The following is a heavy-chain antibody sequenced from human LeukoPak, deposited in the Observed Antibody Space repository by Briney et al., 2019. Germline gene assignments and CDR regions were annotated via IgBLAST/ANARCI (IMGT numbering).Heavy chain of an antibody. CDR2: IYYSGST. V-gene: IGHV4-31*03. CDR1: GGSINSGDYY. CDR3: AKGHIVAAGYFDY. D-gene: IGHD2-21*01. J-gene: IGHJ4*02. Sequence: SETLSLTCTVSGGSINSGDYYWSWIRQHPGKGLEWIGYIYYSGSTYYNPSLKSRVTISVDTSKNQFSLKLSSVTAADTAVYYCAKGHIVAAGYFDYWGQGTLVTVSS.